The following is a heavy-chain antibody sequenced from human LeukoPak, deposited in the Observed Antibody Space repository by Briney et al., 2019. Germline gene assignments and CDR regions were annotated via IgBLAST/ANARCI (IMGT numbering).Heavy chain of an antibody. J-gene: IGHJ4*02. CDR3: ARGADVDTSTGTDY. D-gene: IGHD5-18*01. Sequence: GGSLRLSCAASGFTFSSYAMSWVRQAPGKGLEWVSAISGSGGSTYYADSVKGRSTISRDNSKNTLYLQMNSLRAEDTAVYYCARGADVDTSTGTDYWGQGTLVTVSS. CDR2: ISGSGGST. V-gene: IGHV3-23*01. CDR1: GFTFSSYA.